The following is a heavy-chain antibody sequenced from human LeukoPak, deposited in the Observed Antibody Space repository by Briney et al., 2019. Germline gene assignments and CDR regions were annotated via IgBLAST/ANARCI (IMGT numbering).Heavy chain of an antibody. J-gene: IGHJ6*02. CDR2: INSDGSST. CDR3: ARGQQLGAYGMDV. D-gene: IGHD6-13*01. Sequence: PGGSLRLSCAASGFTFSSYWMHWVRQAPGKGLVWVSRINSDGSSTSYADSVKGRFIISRDNAKNTLYLQMNSLRAEDTAVYYCARGQQLGAYGMDVWGQGTTVTVSS. CDR1: GFTFSSYW. V-gene: IGHV3-74*01.